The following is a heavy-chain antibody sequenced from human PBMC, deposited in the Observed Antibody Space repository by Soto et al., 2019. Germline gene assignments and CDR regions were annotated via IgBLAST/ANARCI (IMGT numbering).Heavy chain of an antibody. J-gene: IGHJ4*02. CDR1: GFTFSSYS. V-gene: IGHV3-21*01. Sequence: GGSLRLSCAASGFTFSSYSMNWVRQAPGKGLEWVSSISSSSSYIYYADSVKGRFTISRDNAKNSLYLQMNSLRAEDTAVYYCARDGNPPVGELLRLDYWGQGTLVTVSS. CDR2: ISSSSSYI. CDR3: ARDGNPPVGELLRLDY. D-gene: IGHD1-26*01.